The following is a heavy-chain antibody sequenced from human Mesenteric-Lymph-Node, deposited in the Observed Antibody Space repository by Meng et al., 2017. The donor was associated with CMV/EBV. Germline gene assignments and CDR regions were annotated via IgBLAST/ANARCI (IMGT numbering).Heavy chain of an antibody. CDR1: GYSISSGYY. J-gene: IGHJ4*02. D-gene: IGHD3-16*01. CDR2: IYHSGST. CDR3: ARDWFGSDCQRGCLVF. Sequence: SETLSLTCTVSGYSISSGYYWGWIRQPPGKGLEWIGSIYHSGSTYYNPSLKSRVTISVDMSKNQFSLKLSSVTAADTAVYYCARDWFGSDCQRGCLVFWGQGALVTVSS. V-gene: IGHV4-38-2*02.